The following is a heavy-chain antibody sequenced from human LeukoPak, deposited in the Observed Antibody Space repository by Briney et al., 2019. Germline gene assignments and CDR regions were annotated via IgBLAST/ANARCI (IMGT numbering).Heavy chain of an antibody. CDR3: ARISTSDP. CDR1: GGTFSSYT. Sequence: GSSVKVSCKASGGTFSSYTISWVRQAPGQGLEWMGRIIPILGIANYAQKFQDRLIVTADDSTSTAYMELSSLRSEDTAVYYCARISTSDPWGQGTLVTVSS. J-gene: IGHJ5*02. V-gene: IGHV1-69*02. CDR2: IIPILGIA.